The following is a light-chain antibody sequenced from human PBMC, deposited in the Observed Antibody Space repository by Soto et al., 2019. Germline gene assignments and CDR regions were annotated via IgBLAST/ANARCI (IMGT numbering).Light chain of an antibody. V-gene: IGKV1-17*03. CDR1: QDISNF. CDR3: QHYNSYSEA. J-gene: IGKJ1*01. CDR2: SAN. Sequence: DIQMTQSPSDMSASVGDRVTITCRASQDISNFLCLFQQRPGKVPKRLMYSANRVESGVPSRFSGSGSGTEFTLTISSLQPDDFATYYCQHYNSYSEAFGQGTKVDIK.